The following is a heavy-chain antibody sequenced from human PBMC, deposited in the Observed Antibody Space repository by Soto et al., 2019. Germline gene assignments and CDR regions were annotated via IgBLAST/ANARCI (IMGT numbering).Heavy chain of an antibody. CDR3: ARHLIAAADAFDI. V-gene: IGHV4-59*08. J-gene: IGHJ3*02. CDR1: GGPTRRYY. CDR2: IYYSGST. D-gene: IGHD6-13*01. Sequence: PLETLSLTRPVWGGPTRRYYWRRIPPPPGKGLEWIGYIYYSGSTNYNPSLKSRVTISVDTSKNQFSLKLSSVTAADTAVYYCARHLIAAADAFDIWGQGTMVTVSS.